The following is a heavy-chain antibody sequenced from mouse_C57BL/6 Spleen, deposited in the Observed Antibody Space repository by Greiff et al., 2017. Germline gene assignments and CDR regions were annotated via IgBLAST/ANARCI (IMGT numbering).Heavy chain of an antibody. V-gene: IGHV1-82*01. D-gene: IGHD2-12*01. Sequence: QVQLKQSGPELVKPGASVKISCKASGYAFSSSWMNWVKQRPGKGLEWIGRIYPGDGDTNYNGKFKGKATLTADKSSSTAYMQLSSLTSEDSAVYFCARYSYGSMDYWGQGTSVTVSS. CDR2: IYPGDGDT. J-gene: IGHJ4*01. CDR3: ARYSYGSMDY. CDR1: GYAFSSSW.